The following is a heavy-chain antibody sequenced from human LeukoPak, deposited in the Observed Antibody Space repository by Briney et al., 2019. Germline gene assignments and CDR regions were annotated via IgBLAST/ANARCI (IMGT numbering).Heavy chain of an antibody. V-gene: IGHV3-7*01. CDR2: IKQDGSEK. Sequence: GGSLRLSCAASGFTFTNSWMRWVRQAPGKGLGWVANIKQDGSEKHYVDSVKGRFTISRDNAKNSLYLQMNSLRDEDTAVYYCTTSYSSSWYASGTDYWGQGTLVTASS. J-gene: IGHJ4*02. D-gene: IGHD6-13*01. CDR3: TTSYSSSWYASGTDY. CDR1: GFTFTNSW.